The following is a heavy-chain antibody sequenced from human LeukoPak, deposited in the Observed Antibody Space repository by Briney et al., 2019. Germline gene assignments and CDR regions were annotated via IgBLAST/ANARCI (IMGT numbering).Heavy chain of an antibody. D-gene: IGHD3-22*01. CDR2: IQNDEIDK. V-gene: IGHV3-30*02. Sequence: GGSLRLSCAASGFTFTTYGMHWVRQTPGKGLEWVAFIQNDEIDKFYADSVKGRFTVSRDNSKNTLYLQMNSLRPEDTAVYYCAKGEGGYYDSRGYFDYWGQGTLVTVSS. J-gene: IGHJ4*02. CDR1: GFTFTTYG. CDR3: AKGEGGYYDSRGYFDY.